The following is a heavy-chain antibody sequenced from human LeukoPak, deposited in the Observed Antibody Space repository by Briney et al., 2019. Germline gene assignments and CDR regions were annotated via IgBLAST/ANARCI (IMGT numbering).Heavy chain of an antibody. CDR1: GYAFTNYY. V-gene: IGHV1-46*01. CDR2: INPSGGST. D-gene: IGHD1-1*01. CDR3: ARHSLPGTTPFDY. Sequence: ASVKVSFKAAGYAFTNYYIHWVRQAPGQGLEWVGIINPSGGSTTYAQKFQGRVSMTRDTSTSTVYMELSSLESDDTALYYCARHSLPGTTPFDYWGQGTLVTVSS. J-gene: IGHJ4*02.